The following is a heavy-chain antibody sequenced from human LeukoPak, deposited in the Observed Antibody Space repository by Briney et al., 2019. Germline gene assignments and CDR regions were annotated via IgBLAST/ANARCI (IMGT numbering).Heavy chain of an antibody. Sequence: PGGCLRLSCAASGFTFSSYWMHWVPQAPGKGRVWVSRINSDGSSTSYADAVKGRFTVSRDIAKNTLYLQINSLRAQATAVYYGARDPDASRAFDIWGQGKMVTVSS. CDR2: INSDGSST. CDR3: ARDPDASRAFDI. V-gene: IGHV3-74*01. D-gene: IGHD1-14*01. J-gene: IGHJ3*02. CDR1: GFTFSSYW.